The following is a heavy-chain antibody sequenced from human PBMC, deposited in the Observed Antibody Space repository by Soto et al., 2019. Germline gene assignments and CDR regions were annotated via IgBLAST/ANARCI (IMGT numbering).Heavy chain of an antibody. Sequence: GGSLRLSCAASGFTFSSYAMSWVRQAPGKGLEWVSAISGSGGSTYYAASVKGRFTISRDNSKNTLYLQMNSLRADDTAVYYCAKGPSYSHAEYFQHWGQGTLVTVSS. CDR3: AKGPSYSHAEYFQH. CDR2: ISGSGGST. V-gene: IGHV3-23*01. J-gene: IGHJ1*01. D-gene: IGHD3-10*01. CDR1: GFTFSSYA.